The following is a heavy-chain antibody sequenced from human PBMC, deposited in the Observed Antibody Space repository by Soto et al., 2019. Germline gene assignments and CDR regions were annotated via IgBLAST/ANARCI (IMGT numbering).Heavy chain of an antibody. J-gene: IGHJ6*03. CDR1: GGTFSSYT. Sequence: GASVKVSCKASGGTFSSYTISWVRQAPGQGLEWVGRIIPILGIANYAQKFQGRVTITADKSTSTAYMELSSLRSEDTAVYYCARDLGAGVRYYYYMDVWGKGTTVTVSS. CDR2: IIPILGIA. CDR3: ARDLGAGVRYYYYMDV. D-gene: IGHD1-26*01. V-gene: IGHV1-69*04.